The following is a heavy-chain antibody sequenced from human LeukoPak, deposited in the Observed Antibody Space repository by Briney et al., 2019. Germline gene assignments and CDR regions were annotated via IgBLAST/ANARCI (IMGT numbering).Heavy chain of an antibody. Sequence: GGSLRLSCAASGFTVSSNYMSWVRQAPGKGLEWVSFISDGGTTYYTDSVRGRFTISRDNSENTLYLQMNSLRADDTAVYYCARRYTNSWYLDYWGQGTLVTVSS. V-gene: IGHV3-53*01. CDR1: GFTVSSNY. D-gene: IGHD6-13*01. J-gene: IGHJ4*02. CDR2: ISDGGTT. CDR3: ARRYTNSWYLDY.